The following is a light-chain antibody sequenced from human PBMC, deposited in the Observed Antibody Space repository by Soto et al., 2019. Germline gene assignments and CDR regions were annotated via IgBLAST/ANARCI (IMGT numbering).Light chain of an antibody. CDR2: EVS. J-gene: IGLJ2*01. CDR3: SSYTSSSISYVV. Sequence: QPVLTQPASVSGSPGQSITISCTGTSSDVGGYNYVSWYQQHPGKAPKLMIYEVSNRPSGVSNRFSGSKSGNTASLTISGLQAEDEADYYCSSYTSSSISYVVFGGGIKLTVL. V-gene: IGLV2-14*01. CDR1: SSDVGGYNY.